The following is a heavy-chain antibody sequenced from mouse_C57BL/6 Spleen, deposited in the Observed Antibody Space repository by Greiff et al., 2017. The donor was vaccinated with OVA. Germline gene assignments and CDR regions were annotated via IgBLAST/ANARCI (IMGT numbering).Heavy chain of an antibody. Sequence: VQLQQSGAELVKPGASVKISCKASGYAFSSYWMNWVKQRPGKGLEWIGQIYPGDGDTNYNGKFKGKATLTADKSSSTAYMQLSSLTSEDSAVYFCARSRDYYGSSVFDYWGQGTTLTVSS. CDR2: IYPGDGDT. CDR3: ARSRDYYGSSVFDY. V-gene: IGHV1-80*01. CDR1: GYAFSSYW. D-gene: IGHD1-1*01. J-gene: IGHJ2*01.